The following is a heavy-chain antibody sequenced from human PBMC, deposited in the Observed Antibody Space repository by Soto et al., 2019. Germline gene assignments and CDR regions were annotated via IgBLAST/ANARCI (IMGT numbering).Heavy chain of an antibody. J-gene: IGHJ5*02. CDR2: ISAYNGNT. Sequence: GTSVKLSCKDSGYTNTSNGISWVRQAPGQGLEWMGWISAYNGNTNYAQKLQGRVTMTTDTSTSTAYMELRSLRSDDTAVYYCARGEEGWFDPWGQGTLVTVSS. CDR3: ARGEEGWFDP. V-gene: IGHV1-18*01. CDR1: GYTNTSNG.